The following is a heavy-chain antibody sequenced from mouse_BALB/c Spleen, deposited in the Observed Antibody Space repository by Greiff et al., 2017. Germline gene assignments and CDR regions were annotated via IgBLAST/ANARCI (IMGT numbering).Heavy chain of an antibody. J-gene: IGHJ3*01. CDR3: ARSGGNYPFAY. V-gene: IGHV5-17*02. Sequence: EVHLVESGGGLVQPGGSRKLSCAASGFTFSSFGMHWVRQAPEKGLEWVAYISSGSSTIYYADTVKGRFTISRDNPKNTLFLQMTSLRSEDTAMYYCARSGGNYPFAYWGQGTLVTVSA. CDR1: GFTFSSFG. CDR2: ISSGSSTI. D-gene: IGHD2-1*01.